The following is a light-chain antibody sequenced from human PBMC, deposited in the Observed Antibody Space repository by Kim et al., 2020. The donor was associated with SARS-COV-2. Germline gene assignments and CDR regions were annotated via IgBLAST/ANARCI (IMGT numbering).Light chain of an antibody. CDR3: QQYGTPPWT. V-gene: IGKV3-20*01. J-gene: IGKJ1*01. Sequence: SPGGGATLSGRASQSVSGDYLGWYQQRPGQAPRLLVYGASTRATGIPDRFSGSGSGTDFTLTISRLEPEDFAVYFCQQYGTPPWTFGQGTKVDIK. CDR1: QSVSGDY. CDR2: GAS.